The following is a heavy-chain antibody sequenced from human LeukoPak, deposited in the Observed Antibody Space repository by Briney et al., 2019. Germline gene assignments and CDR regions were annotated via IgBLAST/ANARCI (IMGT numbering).Heavy chain of an antibody. D-gene: IGHD4-17*01. CDR1: GYTFTGYY. J-gene: IGHJ6*04. V-gene: IGHV1-2*02. CDR2: INPNSGGT. Sequence: PGASVKVSCKASGYTFTGYYMHWVRQAPGQGLEWMGWINPNSGGTNYAQKFQGRVTMTRDTSINTAYMQLSGLTSDDTAVYYCAKDRYGDYVYYAMDVWGKGTTVTVSS. CDR3: AKDRYGDYVYYAMDV.